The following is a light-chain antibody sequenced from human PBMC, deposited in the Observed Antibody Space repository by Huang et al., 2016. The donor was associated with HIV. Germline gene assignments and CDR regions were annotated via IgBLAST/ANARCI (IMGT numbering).Light chain of an antibody. Sequence: EIVMTQSPATLAVSPGETATLSCRASQFITNNVAWYQQTPGQAPRRLTYRASRRATGIPVRFSGSGYGTECTLTISDLQSEDFAVYYCQQYKNWFETFGGGTKVEI. V-gene: IGKV3-15*01. CDR3: QQYKNWFET. CDR2: RAS. CDR1: QFITNN. J-gene: IGKJ4*01.